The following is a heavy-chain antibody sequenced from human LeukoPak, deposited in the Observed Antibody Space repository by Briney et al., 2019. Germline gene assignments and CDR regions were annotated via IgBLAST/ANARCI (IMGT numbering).Heavy chain of an antibody. Sequence: GGSLRLSCAASGFTFSSYAMHWVRQAPGKGLEWVAVISYDGSNKYYADSVKGRFTISRDNSKNTLYLQMNSLRAEDTAVYYCARESTGADYFDYWGQGTLVTVSS. D-gene: IGHD1-14*01. CDR2: ISYDGSNK. J-gene: IGHJ4*02. V-gene: IGHV3-30*04. CDR1: GFTFSSYA. CDR3: ARESTGADYFDY.